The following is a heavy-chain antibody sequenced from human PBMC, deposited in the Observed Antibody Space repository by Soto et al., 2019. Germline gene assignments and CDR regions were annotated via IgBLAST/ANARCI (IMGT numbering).Heavy chain of an antibody. Sequence: EVQLVESGGGLVKPGGSLRLSCAASGFTFSSYSMSWVRQAPGKGLEWVANIKQDGSEKYYVDSVKGRFTISRDNAKNSLYLQMNSLRAEDTAVYYCARGESSGYIPHYYYYYGMDVWGQGTTVTVSS. V-gene: IGHV3-7*01. CDR2: IKQDGSEK. CDR3: ARGESSGYIPHYYYYYGMDV. J-gene: IGHJ6*02. CDR1: GFTFSSYS. D-gene: IGHD3-22*01.